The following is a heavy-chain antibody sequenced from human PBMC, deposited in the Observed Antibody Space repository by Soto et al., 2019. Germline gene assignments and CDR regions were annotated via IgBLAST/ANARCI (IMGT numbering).Heavy chain of an antibody. CDR2: ISGRGVTT. CDR3: AKDRDDIGMVDAFEI. CDR1: GFTFSSYA. Sequence: MQLLESGGDLVQPGGSLRLSCAASGFTFSSYAMTWVRQAPGKGLEYVSAISGRGVTTYYADSMKGRFTISRDNSKNTLYLQLNSLRADDTAVYYCAKDRDDIGMVDAFEIWGQGTMVTVSS. D-gene: IGHD2-15*01. V-gene: IGHV3-23*01. J-gene: IGHJ3*02.